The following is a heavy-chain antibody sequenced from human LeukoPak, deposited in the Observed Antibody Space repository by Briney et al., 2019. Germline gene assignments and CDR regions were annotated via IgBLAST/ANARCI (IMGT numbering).Heavy chain of an antibody. CDR3: ASTYSYPGVHYYYYYYMDV. D-gene: IGHD5-18*01. Sequence: PSETLSLTCIVSGGSISSYYWSWIRQPAGKGLEWIGRIYTSGSTNYNPSLKSRVTMSVDTSKNQFSLKLSSVTAADTAVYYCASTYSYPGVHYYYYYYMDVWGKGTTVTVSS. V-gene: IGHV4-4*07. CDR1: GGSISSYY. J-gene: IGHJ6*03. CDR2: IYTSGST.